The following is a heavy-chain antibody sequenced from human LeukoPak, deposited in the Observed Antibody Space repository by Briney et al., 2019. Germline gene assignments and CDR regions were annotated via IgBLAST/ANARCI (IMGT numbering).Heavy chain of an antibody. J-gene: IGHJ4*02. CDR1: GFTFSSYS. CDR2: ISSSSSYI. CDR3: ARGGKRYCSSTSCYLDY. D-gene: IGHD2-2*01. V-gene: IGHV3-21*01. Sequence: GGSLRLSCTVSGFTFSSYSMNWVRQAPGKGLEWVSSISSSSSYIYYADSVKGRFTISRDNAKNSLYLQMNSLRAEDTAVYYCARGGKRYCSSTSCYLDYWGQGTLVTVSS.